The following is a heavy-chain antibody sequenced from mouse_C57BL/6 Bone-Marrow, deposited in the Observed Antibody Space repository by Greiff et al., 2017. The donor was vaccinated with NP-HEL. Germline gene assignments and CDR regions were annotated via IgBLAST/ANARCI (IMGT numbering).Heavy chain of an antibody. CDR2: IWSGGST. J-gene: IGHJ2*01. V-gene: IGHV2-2*01. Sequence: QVQLKQSGPGLVQPSQSLSITCTVSGFSLTSYGVHWVRQSPGKGLEWLGVIWSGGSTDCNAAFISRLSISKDNSKSQVFFKMNSLQADDTAIDYCARNNSSGSYYFDYWGQGTTLTVSS. CDR3: ARNNSSGSYYFDY. D-gene: IGHD3-2*02. CDR1: GFSLTSYG.